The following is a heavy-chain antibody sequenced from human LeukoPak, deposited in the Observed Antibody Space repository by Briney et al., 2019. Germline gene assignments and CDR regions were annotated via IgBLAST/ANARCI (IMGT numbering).Heavy chain of an antibody. CDR2: INPNSGGT. CDR1: GYTFTGYY. V-gene: IGHV1-2*02. CDR3: ARASLGYCSGCSCYYMDV. D-gene: IGHD2-15*01. J-gene: IGHJ6*03. Sequence: VASVKVSCKASGYTFTGYYMHWVRQAPGQGLEWMGWINPNSGGTNYAQKFQGRVTMTRDTSISTAYMELSSLRSDDTAVYYCARASLGYCSGCSCYYMDVWGKGTTVTVSS.